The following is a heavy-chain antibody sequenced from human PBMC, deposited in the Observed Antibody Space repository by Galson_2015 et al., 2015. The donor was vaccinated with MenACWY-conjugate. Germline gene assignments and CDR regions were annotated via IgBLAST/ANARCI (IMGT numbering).Heavy chain of an antibody. Sequence: SLRLSCAGSGFTFDDHGMYWVRQAPGKGLEWVSSINWNGDRTGYADSVKGRFTISRDNSKNSLYLQMNNLRAEDTAFYHCARGVEQWLVRNSTHFDIWGQGTLATVSA. CDR3: ARGVEQWLVRNSTHFDI. J-gene: IGHJ3*02. D-gene: IGHD6-19*01. CDR2: INWNGDRT. CDR1: GFTFDDHG. V-gene: IGHV3-20*01.